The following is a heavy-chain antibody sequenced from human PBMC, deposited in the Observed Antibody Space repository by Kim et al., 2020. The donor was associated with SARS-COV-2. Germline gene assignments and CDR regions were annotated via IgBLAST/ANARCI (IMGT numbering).Heavy chain of an antibody. Sequence: GGSLRLSCAASGFTFSSYSMNWVRQAPGKGLEWVSSISSSRSYIYYADSVKGRFTISRDNAKNSLYLQMNSLRAEDTAVYYCARGSADYYDSSGYYDSKIRIVSDDYWGQRTQVTVSS. D-gene: IGHD3-22*01. CDR1: GFTFSSYS. CDR2: ISSSRSYI. V-gene: IGHV3-21*04. CDR3: ARGSADYYDSSGYYDSKIRIVSDDY. J-gene: IGHJ4*02.